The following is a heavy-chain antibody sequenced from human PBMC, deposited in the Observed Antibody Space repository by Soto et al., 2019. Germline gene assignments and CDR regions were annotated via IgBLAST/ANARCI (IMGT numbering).Heavy chain of an antibody. V-gene: IGHV1-69*01. D-gene: IGHD1-1*01. J-gene: IGHJ6*02. Sequence: QVQLVQSGAEVKKPGSSVKVSCKASGGTFRNYAFNWVRQAPGQGLEWMGGIIPMFGTTNTAQRFQDRVTITADEFTSTADVELTSLRPEDTAVYYCAESAGTTTHDHYYDLVDVWGQGTTVTVSS. CDR2: IIPMFGTT. CDR3: AESAGTTTHDHYYDLVDV. CDR1: GGTFRNYA.